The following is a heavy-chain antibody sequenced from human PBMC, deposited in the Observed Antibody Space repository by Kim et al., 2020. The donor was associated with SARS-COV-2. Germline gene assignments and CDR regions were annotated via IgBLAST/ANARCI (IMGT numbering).Heavy chain of an antibody. V-gene: IGHV4-39*01. CDR2: IYYSGST. D-gene: IGHD2-21*01. CDR3: ARHRWDCGQTCPSFFD. CDR1: GGSISSSSNY. Sequence: SETLSLTCTVSGGSISSSSNYWVWIRQPPGKGLEWIGSIYYSGSTYYNPSLKSRATISVDTSKNQFSLKLSSVTAADTAEYYGARHRWDCGQTCPSFFD. J-gene: IGHJ4*01.